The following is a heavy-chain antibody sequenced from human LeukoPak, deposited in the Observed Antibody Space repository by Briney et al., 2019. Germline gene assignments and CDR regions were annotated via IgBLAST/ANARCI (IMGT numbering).Heavy chain of an antibody. D-gene: IGHD2-15*01. CDR3: ARSHFSGGSCCAGWYFDL. V-gene: IGHV5-51*01. J-gene: IGHJ2*01. CDR1: GYSFTSYW. CDR2: MYPGDSDT. Sequence: GESLKISCKGPGYSFTSYWIGWVRQMPGKGLEWMGIMYPGDSDTRYSPSFQGQVTISADKSISIAYLQWSSLKASDTDTYCCARSHFSGGSCCAGWYFDLGGRGTLVIVSS.